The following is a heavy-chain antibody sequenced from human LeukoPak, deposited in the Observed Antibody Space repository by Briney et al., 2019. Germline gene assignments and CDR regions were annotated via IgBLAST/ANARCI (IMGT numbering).Heavy chain of an antibody. V-gene: IGHV3-7*01. CDR3: VTGRGDL. CDR1: GFTFDDYW. J-gene: IGHJ5*02. Sequence: GGSLRLSCAASGFTFDDYWMILVRQTPGKGLEWVAIIKQDGSEKFYVDSVKGRFIISRDNAKNSLTLQMNSVRDEDTGVYYCVTGRGDLWGQGTLVTVSS. CDR2: IKQDGSEK.